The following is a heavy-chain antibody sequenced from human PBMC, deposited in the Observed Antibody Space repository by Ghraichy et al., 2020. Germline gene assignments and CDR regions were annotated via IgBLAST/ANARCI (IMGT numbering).Heavy chain of an antibody. CDR2: IIPIFGTA. CDR1: GGTFSSYA. CDR3: ATLSRYTAMPTYYYYYMDV. Sequence: SVKVSCKASGGTFSSYAISWVRQAPGQGLEWMGGIIPIFGTANYAQKFQGRVTITADESTSTAYMELSSLRSEDTAVYYCATLSRYTAMPTYYYYYMDVWGKGTTVTVSS. D-gene: IGHD5-18*01. J-gene: IGHJ6*03. V-gene: IGHV1-69*13.